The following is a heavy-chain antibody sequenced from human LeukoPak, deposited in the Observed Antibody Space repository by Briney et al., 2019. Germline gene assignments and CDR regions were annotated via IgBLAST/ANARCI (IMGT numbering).Heavy chain of an antibody. V-gene: IGHV3-74*01. CDR3: AKSNSHCPPSYFAGSCFPLYYFDY. J-gene: IGHJ4*02. Sequence: GGSLRLSCAASGFTFSSYWMHWVRQAPGKGLVWVSRINSDGSSTSYADSVKGRFTISRDNAKNTLYLQMNSLRAEDTAVYYCAKSNSHCPPSYFAGSCFPLYYFDYWGQGTLVTVSS. CDR1: GFTFSSYW. D-gene: IGHD2-15*01. CDR2: INSDGSST.